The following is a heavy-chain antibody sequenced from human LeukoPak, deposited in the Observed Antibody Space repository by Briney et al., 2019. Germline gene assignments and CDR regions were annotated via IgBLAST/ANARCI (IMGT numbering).Heavy chain of an antibody. CDR3: ARADGTGGPYDY. Sequence: GGSLRLSCAVSGFTVSSNYMSWVRQAPGKELEWDSVIYSGGSTYYADSVKGRFTISRDYSKNTLFLQMNSLRAEDTAIYYCARADGTGGPYDYWGQGTLVTVSS. D-gene: IGHD3/OR15-3a*01. V-gene: IGHV3-53*01. CDR2: IYSGGST. CDR1: GFTVSSNY. J-gene: IGHJ4*02.